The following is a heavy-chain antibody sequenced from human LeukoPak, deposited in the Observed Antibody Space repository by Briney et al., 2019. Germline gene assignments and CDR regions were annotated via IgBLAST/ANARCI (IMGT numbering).Heavy chain of an antibody. CDR3: ASQGGLRNDF. CDR1: GFTFSSYAM. J-gene: IGHJ4*02. V-gene: IGHV4-4*01. Sequence: GSLRLSCAASGFTFSSYAMSWVRQPPGKGLEWIGEICLDGRIHYTPSLKSRISISIDRSKDQFSLNLISVAAADTAIYFCASQGGLRNDFWGQGTLVTVSS. D-gene: IGHD2-15*01. CDR2: ICLDGRI.